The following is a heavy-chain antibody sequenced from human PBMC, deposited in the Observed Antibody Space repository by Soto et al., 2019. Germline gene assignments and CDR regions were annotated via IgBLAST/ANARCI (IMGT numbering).Heavy chain of an antibody. CDR1: GGTFSTSS. CDR3: ASGSTQLWSLDS. CDR2: IIPIIGIP. J-gene: IGHJ4*02. Sequence: QVQLVQSGAEVRQPGSSVKVSCEASGGTFSTSSMSWVRQAPGQGLEWMGRIIPIIGIPHYAQRFQGRVAISADRSTNTAYMHLSSLTSEDSAIFYCASGSTQLWSLDSWGQGTLVTVSS. D-gene: IGHD3-10*01. V-gene: IGHV1-69*02.